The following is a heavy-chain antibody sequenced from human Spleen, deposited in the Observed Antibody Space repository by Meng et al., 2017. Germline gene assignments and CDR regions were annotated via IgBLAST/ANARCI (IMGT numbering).Heavy chain of an antibody. CDR3: ARDEDISAAGKLFGDY. D-gene: IGHD6-25*01. CDR1: GYNFPGYY. J-gene: IGHJ4*02. CDR2: INPKSGDT. Sequence: QVQLAESRAGVRKPGASVKVSCKPSGYNFPGYYKRWVRRAHGQGLEWMGRINPKSGDTHYAQKFQARVTMTGDTSISTAYMELSGLRSDDTAMYYCARDEDISAAGKLFGDYWGQGTLVTVSS. V-gene: IGHV1-2*06.